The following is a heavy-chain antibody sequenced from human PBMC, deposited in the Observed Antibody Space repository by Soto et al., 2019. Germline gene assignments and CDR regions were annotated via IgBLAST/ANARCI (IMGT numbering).Heavy chain of an antibody. CDR3: ARDEGLGVNYYYYGMDV. Sequence: GGSLGLSCEASEFTFSSYGMHWVRQAPGKGLEWVAVIWYDGSNKYYADSVKGRFTISRDNSKNTLYLQMNSLRAEDTAVYYCARDEGLGVNYYYYGMDVWGQGTTVTVSS. CDR1: EFTFSSYG. D-gene: IGHD3-10*01. V-gene: IGHV3-33*01. J-gene: IGHJ6*02. CDR2: IWYDGSNK.